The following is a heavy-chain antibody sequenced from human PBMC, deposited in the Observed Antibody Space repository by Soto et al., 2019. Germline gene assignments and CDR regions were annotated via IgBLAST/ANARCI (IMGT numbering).Heavy chain of an antibody. CDR2: IIPIFGTA. D-gene: IGHD6-6*01. J-gene: IGHJ5*02. CDR1: GGTFSSYA. CDR3: ARDASIAALGGFNWFDP. V-gene: IGHV1-69*13. Sequence: ASVKVSCKASGGTFSSYASSWVRQAPGQGLEWMGGIIPIFGTANYAQKFQGRVTITADESTSTAYMELSSLRSEDTAVYYCARDASIAALGGFNWFDPWGQGTLVTVSS.